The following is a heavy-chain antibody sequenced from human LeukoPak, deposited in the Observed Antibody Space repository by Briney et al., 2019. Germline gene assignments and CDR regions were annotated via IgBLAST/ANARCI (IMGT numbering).Heavy chain of an antibody. V-gene: IGHV1-18*01. CDR2: ISAYNGNT. J-gene: IGHJ4*02. CDR1: GYTLTSYG. Sequence: ASVKVSCKASGYTLTSYGISWVRQAPGQGLEWMGWISAYNGNTNYAQKLQGRVTMTTDTSTSTAYMELRSLRFDDTAVYYCARGDILTGPLHYWGQGTLVTVSS. D-gene: IGHD3-9*01. CDR3: ARGDILTGPLHY.